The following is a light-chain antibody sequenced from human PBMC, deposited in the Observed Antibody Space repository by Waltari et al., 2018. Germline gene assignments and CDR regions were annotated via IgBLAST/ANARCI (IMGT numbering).Light chain of an antibody. J-gene: IGLJ2*01. CDR3: SSYTSRNTLL. V-gene: IGLV2-14*03. CDR1: SSDVGGFDY. CDR2: DFH. Sequence: QSALTQPASVSGSPGQSITISCTGTSSDVGGFDYVSWYQQHPNKAPKLLIYDFHNRPSGVPNRFAGSKSGNTASLTISGLQAEDEADYYCSSYTSRNTLLFGGGTKLTAL.